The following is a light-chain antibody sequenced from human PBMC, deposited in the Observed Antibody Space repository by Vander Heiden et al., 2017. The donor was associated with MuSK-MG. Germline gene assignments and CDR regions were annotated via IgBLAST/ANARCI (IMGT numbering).Light chain of an antibody. J-gene: IGKJ3*01. Sequence: DIQMTQSPSSLSASVGDRVTITCRASQSISSYLNWYQQKPGKAPKLLIYAASSLQSGVPARFSGSGSGTDFTLTISSLQPEDFATYYCQQSCSSLFTFGPGTKVDIK. CDR3: QQSCSSLFT. CDR1: QSISSY. V-gene: IGKV1-39*01. CDR2: AAS.